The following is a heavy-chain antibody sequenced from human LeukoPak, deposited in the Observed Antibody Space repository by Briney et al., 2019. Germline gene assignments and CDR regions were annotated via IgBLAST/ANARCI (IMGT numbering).Heavy chain of an antibody. CDR3: ASDRGGSYLYFQH. J-gene: IGHJ1*01. Sequence: GGSLRLSCAASGFTFDDYGMSWVRKSPGKGLEWVSGINRNGGSTGYADSVKGRFTISRDDAKNSLYLQMNSLRTDDTALYYCASDRGGSYLYFQHWGQGTLVTVSS. CDR2: INRNGGST. CDR1: GFTFDDYG. V-gene: IGHV3-20*04. D-gene: IGHD1-26*01.